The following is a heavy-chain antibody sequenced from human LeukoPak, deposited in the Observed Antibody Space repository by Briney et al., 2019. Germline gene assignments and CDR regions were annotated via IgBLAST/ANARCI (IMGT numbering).Heavy chain of an antibody. Sequence: ASVKLSCTASGYTFTSYDMNWVRQATGQGLEWMGWMNPTSGNTVYAQTFKGRVTITRNNAKSTAYLELSSLRSEDTAVYYCARGRSGAYNSFDPRGQRTPVT. V-gene: IGHV1-8*01. CDR3: ARGRSGAYNSFDP. CDR1: GYTFTSYD. J-gene: IGHJ5*02. CDR2: MNPTSGNT. D-gene: IGHD4-17*01.